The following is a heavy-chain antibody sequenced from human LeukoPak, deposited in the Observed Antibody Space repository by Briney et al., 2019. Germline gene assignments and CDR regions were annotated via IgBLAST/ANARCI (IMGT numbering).Heavy chain of an antibody. V-gene: IGHV1-69*06. CDR2: IIPIFGTA. J-gene: IGHJ6*03. CDR1: GGTFSSYA. D-gene: IGHD6-19*01. CDR3: ARSYSSGHGYMDV. Sequence: ASVKVSCKASGGTFSSYAISWVRQAPGQGLEWMGGIIPIFGTANYAQKFQGRVTITADKSTSTAYMELSSLRSEDTAVYYCARSYSSGHGYMDVWGKGTTVTVSS.